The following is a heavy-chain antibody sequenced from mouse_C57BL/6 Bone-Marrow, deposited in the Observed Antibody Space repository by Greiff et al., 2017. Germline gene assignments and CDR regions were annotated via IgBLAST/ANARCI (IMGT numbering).Heavy chain of an antibody. J-gene: IGHJ1*03. CDR1: GYTFTSYW. CDR2: IDPSGSYT. Sequence: QVQLQQPGAELVRPGTSVKLSCKASGYTFTSYWMHWLKQRPGQGLEWIVVIDPSGSYTNYNQTFKGRATLTVDTSSSTAYMQLSSLTLEDSAVYYCARRGYYGRSSNWYSDVWGTGTTVTVSS. D-gene: IGHD1-1*01. CDR3: ARRGYYGRSSNWYSDV. V-gene: IGHV1-59*01.